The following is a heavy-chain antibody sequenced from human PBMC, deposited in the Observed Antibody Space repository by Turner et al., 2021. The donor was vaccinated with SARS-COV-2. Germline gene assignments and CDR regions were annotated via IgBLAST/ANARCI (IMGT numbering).Heavy chain of an antibody. Sequence: EVQVVESGGGLVQPGGPLRLSCAASGFTFSNYWMHWVRQVPGKGLMWVSRIKGDGSGATYADSVQGRFRIARDNAKNTLSLQMNNLRVEDTAIYYCARSNPPQDWGQGTLVTVSS. CDR2: IKGDGSGA. CDR3: ARSNPPQD. V-gene: IGHV3-74*01. J-gene: IGHJ4*02. CDR1: GFTFSNYW.